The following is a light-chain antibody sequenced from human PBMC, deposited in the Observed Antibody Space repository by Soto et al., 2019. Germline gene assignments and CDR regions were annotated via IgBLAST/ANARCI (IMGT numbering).Light chain of an antibody. CDR2: GNS. CDR1: SSNIGAGYD. V-gene: IGLV1-40*01. CDR3: RSYDSSLFV. Sequence: QSVLTQPPSVSWAPGRRVTISCTGSSSNIGAGYDVHWYQQLPGTAPKLLIYGNSNRPSGVPDRFSGSKSGTSASLAITGLQAEDEADYYCRSYDSSLFVFGTGTKVTVL. J-gene: IGLJ1*01.